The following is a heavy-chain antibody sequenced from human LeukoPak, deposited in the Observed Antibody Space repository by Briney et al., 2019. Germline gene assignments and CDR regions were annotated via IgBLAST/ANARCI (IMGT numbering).Heavy chain of an antibody. CDR3: ARHSGIEVAHWDY. V-gene: IGHV5-10-1*01. Sequence: GESLKISCKGSGYSFTSYWINWVRQMPGKGLEWMGRIDPSDSCTNYSPSFQGHVTISSDKSLSTAYLQWSSLKASDTAMYYCARHSGIEVAHWDYWGQGTLVTVSS. CDR1: GYSFTSYW. CDR2: IDPSDSCT. J-gene: IGHJ4*02. D-gene: IGHD6-19*01.